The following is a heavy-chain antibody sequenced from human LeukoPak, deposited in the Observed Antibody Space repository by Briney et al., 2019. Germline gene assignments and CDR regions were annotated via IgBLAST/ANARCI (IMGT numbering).Heavy chain of an antibody. CDR3: ARAWIPPVRGANPWYYFDY. CDR1: GGTSISYA. Sequence: GASVKVSCKASGGTSISYAISWVRQAPGQGLEWMGGIIPIFGTANYAQKFQGRVTITADESTSTAYMELSSLRSEDTAVYYCARAWIPPVRGANPWYYFDYWGQGTLVTVSS. CDR2: IIPIFGTA. D-gene: IGHD3-10*01. V-gene: IGHV1-69*13. J-gene: IGHJ4*02.